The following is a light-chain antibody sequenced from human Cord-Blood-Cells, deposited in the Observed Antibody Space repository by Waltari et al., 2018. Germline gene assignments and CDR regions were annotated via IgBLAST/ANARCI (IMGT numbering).Light chain of an antibody. CDR1: QSVSSY. CDR2: DAS. CDR3: QQRSNWPL. J-gene: IGKJ4*01. V-gene: IGKV3-11*01. Sequence: EIVSTQSQATLSLSPGERATLSCRASQSVSSYLAWYQQKPGQAPRLLIYDASNRATGIPARFSGSGSGTDFTLTISSLEPEDFAVYYCQQRSNWPLFGGGTKVEIK.